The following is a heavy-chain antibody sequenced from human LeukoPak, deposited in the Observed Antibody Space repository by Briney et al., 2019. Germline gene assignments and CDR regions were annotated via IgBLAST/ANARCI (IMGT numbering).Heavy chain of an antibody. CDR3: ARKSTYYYDSSGYYSYFDY. J-gene: IGHJ4*02. V-gene: IGHV1-2*02. D-gene: IGHD3-22*01. CDR2: INPNSGGT. CDR1: GYTFTGYY. Sequence: GASVKVSCKASGYTFTGYYMHWVRQAPGQGLEWMGWINPNSGGTNYAQKFQGRVTMTRDTSISTAYMELSRLRSDDTAVYYCARKSTYYYDSSGYYSYFDYWGQGTLVTVSS.